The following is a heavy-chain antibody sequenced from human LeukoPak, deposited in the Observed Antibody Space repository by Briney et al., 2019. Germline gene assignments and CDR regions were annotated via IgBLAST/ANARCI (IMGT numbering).Heavy chain of an antibody. D-gene: IGHD3-10*01. V-gene: IGHV1-8*01. J-gene: IGHJ5*02. Sequence: GASVKVSCKASGYTFTSYDINWVRQATGQGLEWMGWMNPNSGNIGYAQKFQGRVTMTRNTSISTAYMELSSLRSEDTAVYYCARGFNYYGSAPFDPWGQGTLVTVSS. CDR2: MNPNSGNI. CDR3: ARGFNYYGSAPFDP. CDR1: GYTFTSYD.